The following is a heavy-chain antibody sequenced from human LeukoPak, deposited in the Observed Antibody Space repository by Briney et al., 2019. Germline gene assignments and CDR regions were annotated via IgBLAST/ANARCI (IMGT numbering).Heavy chain of an antibody. CDR2: IGTAVDT. CDR3: ARARSPTLGYFDL. CDR1: GFTFSSYV. J-gene: IGHJ2*01. Sequence: GGSLRLSCAASGFTFSSYVMHWVRQATGKGLEWVSGIGTAVDTYYIRSLKGRFTISRENAQNSLYLQMNSLRAGDTAVYYCARARSPTLGYFDLWGRGTLVTVSS. V-gene: IGHV3-13*01.